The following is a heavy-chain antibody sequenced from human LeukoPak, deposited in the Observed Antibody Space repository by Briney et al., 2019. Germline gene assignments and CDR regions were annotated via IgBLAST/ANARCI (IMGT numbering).Heavy chain of an antibody. Sequence: GSSVKVSCKASGGTFSSYAISWVLQAPGQGLEWMGGIIPIFGTANYAQKFQGRVTITSDESTSTAYMELSSLRSEDTAVYYCSRQLYRVSGRYNWNEADGYYYYYMDVWGKGTTVTVSS. D-gene: IGHD1-20*01. J-gene: IGHJ6*03. CDR1: GGTFSSYA. CDR3: SRQLYRVSGRYNWNEADGYYYYYMDV. CDR2: IIPIFGTA. V-gene: IGHV1-69*01.